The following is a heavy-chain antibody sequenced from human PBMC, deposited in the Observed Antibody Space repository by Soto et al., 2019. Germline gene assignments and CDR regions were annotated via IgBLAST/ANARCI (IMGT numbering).Heavy chain of an antibody. CDR1: GFTFSSYG. Sequence: QVQLVESGGGVVQPGRSLRLSCAASGFTFSSYGMHWVRQAPGKGLEWVAVILYDGSNKYYADSVKGRFTISRDNSKNTLYLQMNSLRAEDTAVYYCAKDSPGGSYSDYWGQGTLVTVSS. D-gene: IGHD1-26*01. CDR2: ILYDGSNK. J-gene: IGHJ4*02. CDR3: AKDSPGGSYSDY. V-gene: IGHV3-30*18.